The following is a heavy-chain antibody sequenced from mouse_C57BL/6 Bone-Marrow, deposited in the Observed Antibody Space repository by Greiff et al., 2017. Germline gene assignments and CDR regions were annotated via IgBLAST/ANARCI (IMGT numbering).Heavy chain of an antibody. CDR1: GYTFTSYW. D-gene: IGHD1-1*01. J-gene: IGHJ4*01. CDR2: IDPSDSYT. CDR3: AREITTVVAPYYYAKDY. Sequence: QVQLQQPGAELVMPGASVKLSCKASGYTFTSYWMHWVKQRPGQGLEWIGEIDPSDSYTNYNQKFKGKSTLTVDKSSSTAYMQLSSLTSEDSAVYYCAREITTVVAPYYYAKDYWGQGTSVTVSS. V-gene: IGHV1-69*01.